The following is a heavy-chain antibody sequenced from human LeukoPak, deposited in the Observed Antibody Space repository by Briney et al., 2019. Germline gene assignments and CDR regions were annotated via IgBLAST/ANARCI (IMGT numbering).Heavy chain of an antibody. J-gene: IGHJ3*02. D-gene: IGHD3-10*01. CDR3: ARDGFDGHRAFDI. V-gene: IGHV1-69*05. Sequence: SVKVSCKASGGTFSSYAISWVRQAPGQGLEWMGGIIPIFGTANYAQKFQGRVTITTDESTSTAYMELSSLRSEDTAVYYCARDGFDGHRAFDIWGQGTMVTVSS. CDR2: IIPIFGTA. CDR1: GGTFSSYA.